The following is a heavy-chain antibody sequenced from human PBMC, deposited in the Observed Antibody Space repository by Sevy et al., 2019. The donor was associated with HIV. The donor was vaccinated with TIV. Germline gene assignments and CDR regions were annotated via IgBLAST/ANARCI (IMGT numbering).Heavy chain of an antibody. Sequence: GGSLRLSCAASGFTFSSYGMHWVRQAPGKGLEWVAVISYDASNKYYADSVKGRFTISRDNSKNTLYLQMNSLRAEDTAVYYCARTNYDFWSGPPGYWGQGTLVTVSS. CDR3: ARTNYDFWSGPPGY. D-gene: IGHD3-3*01. CDR1: GFTFSSYG. V-gene: IGHV3-30*03. CDR2: ISYDASNK. J-gene: IGHJ4*02.